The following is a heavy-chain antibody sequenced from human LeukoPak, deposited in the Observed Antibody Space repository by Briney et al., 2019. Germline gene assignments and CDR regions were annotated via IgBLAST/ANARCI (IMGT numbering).Heavy chain of an antibody. Sequence: GGSLRLSCAASGFTFRTYWMSWVRPAPGKGLEGVANINQDGTEQYFVDSVKDRFTISRDNAKNSLYLQMNSLRAEDTAVYYCARGIFGYYNSWSGPGDCWGQGALVTVSS. V-gene: IGHV3-7*01. CDR2: INQDGTEQ. CDR1: GFTFRTYW. D-gene: IGHD3-3*01. J-gene: IGHJ4*02. CDR3: ARGIFGYYNSWSGPGDC.